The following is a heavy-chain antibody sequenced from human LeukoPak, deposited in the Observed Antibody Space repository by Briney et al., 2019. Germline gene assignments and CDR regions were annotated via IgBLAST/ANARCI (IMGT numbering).Heavy chain of an antibody. D-gene: IGHD3-22*01. J-gene: IGHJ4*02. Sequence: SETLSLTCTVSGGSISSYYWSWIRQPPGKGLEWIGYIYYSGSTNYNPSLKSRVTISVDTSKNQFSLKLSSVTAADTAVYYCARGRRGYYYDSSGTLDYWGQGTLVTISS. CDR1: GGSISSYY. CDR3: ARGRRGYYYDSSGTLDY. CDR2: IYYSGST. V-gene: IGHV4-59*01.